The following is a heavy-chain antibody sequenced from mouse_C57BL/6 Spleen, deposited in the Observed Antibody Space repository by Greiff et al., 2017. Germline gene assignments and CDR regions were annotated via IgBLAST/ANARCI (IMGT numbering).Heavy chain of an antibody. V-gene: IGHV1-69*01. J-gene: IGHJ4*01. Sequence: QVQLQQPGAELVMPGASVKLSCKASGYTFTSYWMHWVKQRPGQGLEWIGEIDPSDSYTNYNQKFKGKSTLTVDKSSSTAYMQLSSLTSEDSAVYYCARSPRGSKNYAMDYWGQGTSVTVSS. CDR2: IDPSDSYT. D-gene: IGHD1-1*01. CDR3: ARSPRGSKNYAMDY. CDR1: GYTFTSYW.